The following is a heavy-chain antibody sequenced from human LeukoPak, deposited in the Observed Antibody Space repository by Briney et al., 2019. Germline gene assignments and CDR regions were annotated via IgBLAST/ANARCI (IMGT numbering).Heavy chain of an antibody. Sequence: GGSLRLSCAASGFTFSSYAMSWVRQALGKGLEWVSAISGSGGSTYYADSVKGRFTISRDNSKNTLYLQMNSLRAEDTAVYYCARDPSRWQLVPYYYMGVWGKGTTVTVSS. CDR1: GFTFSSYA. J-gene: IGHJ6*03. D-gene: IGHD6-6*01. V-gene: IGHV3-23*01. CDR3: ARDPSRWQLVPYYYMGV. CDR2: ISGSGGST.